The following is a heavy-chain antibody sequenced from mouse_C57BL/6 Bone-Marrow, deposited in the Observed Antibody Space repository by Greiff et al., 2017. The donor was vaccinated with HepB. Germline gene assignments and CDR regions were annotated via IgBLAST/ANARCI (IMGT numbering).Heavy chain of an antibody. CDR3: ARFITTVVEYFDV. D-gene: IGHD1-1*01. CDR2: IYPGSGNT. Sequence: VQLQQSGPELVKPGASVKISCKASGYSFTSYYIHWVKQRPGQGLEWIGWIYPGSGNTKYNEKFKGKATLTADTSSSTAYMQLSSLTSEDSAVYYCARFITTVVEYFDVWGTGTTVTVSS. J-gene: IGHJ1*03. V-gene: IGHV1-66*01. CDR1: GYSFTSYY.